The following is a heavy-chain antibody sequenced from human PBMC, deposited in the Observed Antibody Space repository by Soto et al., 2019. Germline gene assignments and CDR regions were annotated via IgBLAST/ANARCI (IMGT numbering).Heavy chain of an antibody. V-gene: IGHV3-30-3*01. CDR3: AKDTPGYSSGWYRSDAFDI. CDR1: GFTFSSYA. J-gene: IGHJ3*02. Sequence: GGSLRLSCAASGFTFSSYAMHWVRQAPGKGLEWVAVISYDGSNKYYADSVKGRFTISRDNSKNTLYLQMNSLRAEDTAVYYCAKDTPGYSSGWYRSDAFDIWGQGTMVTVSS. CDR2: ISYDGSNK. D-gene: IGHD6-19*01.